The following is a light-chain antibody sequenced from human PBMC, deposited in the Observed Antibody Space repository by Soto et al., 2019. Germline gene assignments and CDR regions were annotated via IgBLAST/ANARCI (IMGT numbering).Light chain of an antibody. CDR1: ISDVGSYDL. J-gene: IGLJ1*01. V-gene: IGLV2-14*02. Sequence: QSVLTRPASVSGSPGQSITISCTGSISDVGSYDLVSRYQQHPGKAPKLMIYQVSRRPSGVSNRFFGSKSGNTASLAISGLQPEDEADYYCSSYTTTSNYVFGTGTKVTVL. CDR3: SSYTTTSNYV. CDR2: QVS.